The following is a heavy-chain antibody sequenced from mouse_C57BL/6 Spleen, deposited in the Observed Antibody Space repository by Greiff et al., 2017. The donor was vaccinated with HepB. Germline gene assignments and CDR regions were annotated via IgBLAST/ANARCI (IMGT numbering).Heavy chain of an antibody. J-gene: IGHJ1*03. CDR2: IDPNSGGT. D-gene: IGHD1-1*01. V-gene: IGHV1-72*01. CDR1: GYTFTSYW. CDR3: ARSCYGSSPHWYGDV. Sequence: QVQLQQPGAELVKPGASVKLSCKASGYTFTSYWMHWVKQRPGRGLEWIGTIDPNSGGTNYNEKFKSKATLTVDKPSSTACMQLSSLTSEYSAVEYCARSCYGSSPHWYGDVWGTGTTVTVSS.